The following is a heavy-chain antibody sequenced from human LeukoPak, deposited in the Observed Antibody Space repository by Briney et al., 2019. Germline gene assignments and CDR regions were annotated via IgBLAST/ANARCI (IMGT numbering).Heavy chain of an antibody. CDR3: ARSWAGMYYPFYYFDY. V-gene: IGHV4-30-4*01. CDR2: INHRGTT. Sequence: PSQTLSLTCTVSGGSISSSDYYWSWIRQPPGKGLEWIAEINHRGTTHYNPSLKSRVNISADTSKNQFSLHLDSVTAADTAVYYCARSWAGMYYPFYYFDYWGQGTLVSVSS. D-gene: IGHD1-26*01. J-gene: IGHJ4*02. CDR1: GGSISSSDYY.